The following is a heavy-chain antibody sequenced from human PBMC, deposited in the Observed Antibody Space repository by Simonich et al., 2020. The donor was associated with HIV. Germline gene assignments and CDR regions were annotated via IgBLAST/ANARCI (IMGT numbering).Heavy chain of an antibody. CDR2: INHSGST. V-gene: IGHV4-34*01. D-gene: IGHD7-27*01. Sequence: QVELQQWGAGLLKPSETLSLTCAVFHGSFSDYYWSWIRQPPGKGLEWIGEINHSGSTKYNPSLKSRVTISVDTSKNQFSLKLRSVTAADTAVYYCASVRFELGGSDFDYWGQGTLVTVSS. J-gene: IGHJ4*02. CDR1: HGSFSDYY. CDR3: ASVRFELGGSDFDY.